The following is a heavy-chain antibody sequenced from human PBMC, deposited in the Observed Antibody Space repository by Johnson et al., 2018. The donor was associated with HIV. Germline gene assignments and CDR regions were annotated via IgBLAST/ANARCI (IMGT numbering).Heavy chain of an antibody. V-gene: IGHV3-66*01. D-gene: IGHD3-16*01. Sequence: VQLVESGGGVVQPGGSLRLSCAASGFTVSSNYMSWVRQAPGKGLEWVSVIYSGGSTYYADSVKGRFTISRDNSKNTLYLQMNSLRAEDTAVYYCAKARRGSPGDAFDIWGQGTMVTVTS. CDR1: GFTVSSNY. CDR2: IYSGGST. CDR3: AKARRGSPGDAFDI. J-gene: IGHJ3*02.